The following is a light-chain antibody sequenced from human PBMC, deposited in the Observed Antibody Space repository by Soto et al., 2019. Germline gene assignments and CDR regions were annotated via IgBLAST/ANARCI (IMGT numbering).Light chain of an antibody. Sequence: QSVLTQPASMSGSPGQSITISCTGTSSDCGTYNLVSWYQQRPGKAPKLIIYEGTKRPSGVSSRFSGSKSGNTASLTISGLQAEDEADYHCCSYAGSSTFVFGGGTKLTVL. V-gene: IGLV2-23*01. CDR2: EGT. J-gene: IGLJ3*02. CDR3: CSYAGSSTFV. CDR1: SSDCGTYNL.